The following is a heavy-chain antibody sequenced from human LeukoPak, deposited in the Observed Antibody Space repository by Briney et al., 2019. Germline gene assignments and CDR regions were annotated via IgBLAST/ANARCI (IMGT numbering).Heavy chain of an antibody. V-gene: IGHV6-1*01. CDR2: TYYRSKWYN. CDR1: GDSVSSNSAA. J-gene: IGHJ6*03. CDR3: ARALTVYGSGSYDYYYYYMDV. D-gene: IGHD3-10*01. Sequence: SQTLPLTCAISGDSVSSNSAAWNWIRQSPSRGLEWLGRTYYRSKWYNDYAVSVKSRITINPDTSKNQFSLQLNSVTPEDTAVYYCARALTVYGSGSYDYYYYYMDVWGRGTTVTVSS.